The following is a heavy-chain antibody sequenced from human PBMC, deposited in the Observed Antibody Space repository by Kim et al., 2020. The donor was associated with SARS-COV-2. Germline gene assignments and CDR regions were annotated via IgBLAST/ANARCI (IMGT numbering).Heavy chain of an antibody. D-gene: IGHD1-7*01. Sequence: ASVKVSCKASGYTFTSYAMHWVRQAPGQRLEWMGWINAGNGNTKYSQKFQGRVTITRDTSASTAYMELSSLRSEDTAVYYCALLELYYYYYGMDVWGQGTTVTVSS. J-gene: IGHJ6*02. V-gene: IGHV1-3*01. CDR1: GYTFTSYA. CDR2: INAGNGNT. CDR3: ALLELYYYYYGMDV.